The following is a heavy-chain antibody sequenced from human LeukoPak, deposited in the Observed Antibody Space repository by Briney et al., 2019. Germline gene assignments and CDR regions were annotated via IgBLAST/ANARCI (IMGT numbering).Heavy chain of an antibody. D-gene: IGHD1-26*01. V-gene: IGHV4-38-2*01. CDR1: GYSISSGYY. CDR3: ASIIVGATTRFDY. J-gene: IGHJ4*02. CDR2: IYHSGST. Sequence: PSETLSLTCAVSGYSISSGYYWGWIRQPPGKGLECIGSIYHSGSTYYNPSLKSRVTISVDTSKNQFSLKLSSVTAADTAVYYCASIIVGATTRFDYWGQGTLVTVSS.